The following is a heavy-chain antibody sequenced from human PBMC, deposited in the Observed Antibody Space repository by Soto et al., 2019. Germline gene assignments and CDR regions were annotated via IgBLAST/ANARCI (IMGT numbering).Heavy chain of an antibody. V-gene: IGHV3-30-3*01. Sequence: GESLKISCAASGFTFSSYAMHWVRQAPGKGLEWVAVISYDGSNKYYADSVKGRFTISRDNSKNTLYLQMNSLRAEDTAVYYCARAGYDILTQKLDYWGQGTLVTVYS. CDR2: ISYDGSNK. J-gene: IGHJ4*02. D-gene: IGHD3-9*01. CDR3: ARAGYDILTQKLDY. CDR1: GFTFSSYA.